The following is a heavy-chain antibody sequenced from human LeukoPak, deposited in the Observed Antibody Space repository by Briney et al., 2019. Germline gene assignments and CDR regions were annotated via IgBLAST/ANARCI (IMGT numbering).Heavy chain of an antibody. Sequence: ASVTVSCKVSGYTFTDYYMHWVQQAPGKGLEWMGLVDPEDGETIYAEKFQGRVTITADTSTDTAYMELSSLRSEDTAVYYCATSGSFWDIVVVVAATHTHAFDIWGQGTMVTVSS. J-gene: IGHJ3*02. CDR3: ATSGSFWDIVVVVAATHTHAFDI. V-gene: IGHV1-69-2*01. CDR1: GYTFTDYY. D-gene: IGHD2-15*01. CDR2: VDPEDGET.